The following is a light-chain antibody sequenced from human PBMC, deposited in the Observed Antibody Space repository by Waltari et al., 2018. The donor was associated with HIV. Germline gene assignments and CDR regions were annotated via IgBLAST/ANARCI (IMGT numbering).Light chain of an antibody. Sequence: DIQMTQSPSTLSASVADRVPITCRASQSISSWLAWYQQKPGKAPKLLIYKASSLESGVPSRFSGSGSGTEFTLTISSLQPDDFATYYCQQYNSYSQTFGQGTKVEIK. CDR3: QQYNSYSQT. V-gene: IGKV1-5*03. CDR2: KAS. CDR1: QSISSW. J-gene: IGKJ1*01.